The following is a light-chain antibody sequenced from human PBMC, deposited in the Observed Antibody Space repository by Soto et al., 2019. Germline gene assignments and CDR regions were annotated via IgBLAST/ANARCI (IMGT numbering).Light chain of an antibody. V-gene: IGKV3-11*01. CDR2: DVF. CDR1: ESLGKT. Sequence: EIVLTQSPATLSLSPGDRATLSCRASESLGKTLAGYQQKPGQAPRLLIYDVFQRVTGIPARFSGSGSGTDFTLTISSLEPEDFAVYYWQQSNTWPRTFGGGTKVEIK. CDR3: QQSNTWPRT. J-gene: IGKJ4*01.